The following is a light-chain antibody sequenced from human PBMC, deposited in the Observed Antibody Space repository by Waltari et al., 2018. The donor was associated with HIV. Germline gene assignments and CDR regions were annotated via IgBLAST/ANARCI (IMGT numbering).Light chain of an antibody. V-gene: IGLV3-1*01. CDR3: QAWDSSPGV. J-gene: IGLJ2*01. CDR2: QDS. CDR1: KLGDKY. Sequence: SYELTQPPSVSVSPGQTASITCSGDKLGDKYACWYQQNPGQSPVLVIYQDSKRPSGIPERFSGSNSGNTATLTISGTQAMDEADYYCQAWDSSPGVFGGGTKLTVL.